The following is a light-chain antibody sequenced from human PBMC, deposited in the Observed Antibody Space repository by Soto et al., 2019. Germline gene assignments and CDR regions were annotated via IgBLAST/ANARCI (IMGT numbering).Light chain of an antibody. J-gene: IGLJ2*01. CDR2: EVY. CDR1: SSDVGTCNS. CDR3: SSCRGSDVV. Sequence: QSARTQPPSASGSPGQSVTISCTGTSSDVGTCNSVSWYQQHPGKVPKLLISEVYKRPSGVPDRFSGSKSGNTASLTVSGLQAEDEADYYCSSCRGSDVVFGGGTKLTVL. V-gene: IGLV2-8*01.